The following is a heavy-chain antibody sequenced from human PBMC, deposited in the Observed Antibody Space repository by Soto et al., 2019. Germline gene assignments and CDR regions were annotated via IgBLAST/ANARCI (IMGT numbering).Heavy chain of an antibody. CDR1: GFTVDNNH. J-gene: IGHJ4*02. D-gene: IGHD1-1*01. V-gene: IGHV3-53*01. CDR2: IYSGGST. Sequence: EVQLVESGGGLIQPGGSLRLSCAASGFTVDNNHMSWVRQAPGKGLEWVAIIYSGGSTYYADSVKGRCTISRDNSKNTLYLQMNSLRVEDTAVYYCLTAPVVWTYWGQGTLVTVSS. CDR3: LTAPVVWTY.